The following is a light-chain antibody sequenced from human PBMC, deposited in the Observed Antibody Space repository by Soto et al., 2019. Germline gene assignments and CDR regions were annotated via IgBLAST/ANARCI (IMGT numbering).Light chain of an antibody. CDR1: QSISNH. Sequence: DIKMTKSPSSLSASVENRVIITCRASQSISNHLNWHQQKPGKAPKVLIYDASNLEAGVPSRFGGGGSGTDFTFTISSLQPEDIATYYCQQSENLPLAFGGGAKVDIK. V-gene: IGKV1-33*01. CDR3: QQSENLPLA. CDR2: DAS. J-gene: IGKJ4*01.